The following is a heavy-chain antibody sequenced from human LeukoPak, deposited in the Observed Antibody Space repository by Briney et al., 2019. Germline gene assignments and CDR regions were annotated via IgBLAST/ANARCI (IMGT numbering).Heavy chain of an antibody. D-gene: IGHD4-23*01. V-gene: IGHV3-23*01. Sequence: GGSLRLSCAASGFTFSSYAMSWVRQAPGKGLEWVSAISGSGGSTYYADSVKGRFTISRDNSMNTLYLQMNSLRAEDTAVYYCAKTTVVTPRHFDYWGQGTLVTVSS. CDR3: AKTTVVTPRHFDY. J-gene: IGHJ4*02. CDR2: ISGSGGST. CDR1: GFTFSSYA.